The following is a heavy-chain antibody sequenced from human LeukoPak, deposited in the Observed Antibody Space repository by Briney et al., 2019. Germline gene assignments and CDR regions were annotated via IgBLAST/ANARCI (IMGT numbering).Heavy chain of an antibody. CDR3: ARWLGMDYYYMDV. Sequence: ASVKVSCKASGYTFTSYYMHWVRQATGQGLEWMGWMNPNSGNTGYAQKFQGRVTITRNTSISTAYMELSSLRSEDTAVYYCARWLGMDYYYMDVWGKGTTVTVSS. J-gene: IGHJ6*03. V-gene: IGHV1-8*03. CDR2: MNPNSGNT. D-gene: IGHD1-14*01. CDR1: GYTFTSYY.